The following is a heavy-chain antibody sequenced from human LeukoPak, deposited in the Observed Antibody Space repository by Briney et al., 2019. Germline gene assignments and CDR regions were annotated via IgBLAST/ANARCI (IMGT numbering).Heavy chain of an antibody. CDR1: GGSISGYY. J-gene: IGHJ3*01. V-gene: IGHV4-59*01. CDR2: IYYSGST. D-gene: IGHD3-22*01. Sequence: SETLSLTCTVSGGSISGYYWNWIRQPPGKGLEWIGYIYYSGSTNYNPSLKSRVTISADTSKNQLSLELSSVTAADTAIYYCGRDRGGSYYDSSGSVTNVWGQGTMVTVSS. CDR3: GRDRGGSYYDSSGSVTNV.